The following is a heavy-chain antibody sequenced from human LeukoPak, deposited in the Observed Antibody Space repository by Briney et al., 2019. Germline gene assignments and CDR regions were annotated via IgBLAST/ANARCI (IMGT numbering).Heavy chain of an antibody. V-gene: IGHV3-23*01. J-gene: IGHJ6*02. CDR3: AKDRSSLDREYGSSRYGMDV. Sequence: PGGSLRLSCAASGFIFSGYNMNWVRRAPGKGLEWVSAISGSGGSTYYADSVKGRFTISRDNSKNTLYLQMNSLRAEDTAVYYCAKDRSSLDREYGSSRYGMDVWGQGTTVTVSS. CDR1: GFIFSGYN. D-gene: IGHD3-10*01. CDR2: ISGSGGST.